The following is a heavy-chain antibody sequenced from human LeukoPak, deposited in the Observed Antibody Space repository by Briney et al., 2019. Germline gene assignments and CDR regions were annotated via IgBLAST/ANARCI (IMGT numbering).Heavy chain of an antibody. CDR3: ARGVLGIHYWYFDL. CDR2: ISYDGSNK. J-gene: IGHJ2*01. CDR1: GFTFSSYA. D-gene: IGHD3-10*01. Sequence: PGRSLRLSCAASGFTFSSYAMHWVRQAPGKGLEWVAVISYDGSNKYYADSVKGRFTISRDNSKNTLYLQMNSLRAEDTAVYYCARGVLGIHYWYFDLWGRGTLVTVSS. V-gene: IGHV3-30-3*01.